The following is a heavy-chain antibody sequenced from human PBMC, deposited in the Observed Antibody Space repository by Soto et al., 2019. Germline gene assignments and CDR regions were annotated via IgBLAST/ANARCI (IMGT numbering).Heavy chain of an antibody. V-gene: IGHV4-31*03. D-gene: IGHD4-17*01. J-gene: IGHJ6*02. CDR1: DGSIRTGGYY. Sequence: PSETLSLTCTVSDGSIRTGGYYWSWIRHHPGKGLEWIGYIYYSGNTYYNPSLQSRVLISIDMSRNQFSLKLNSVTAADAAVYYCARGSTVTLYGLDVWGQGTTVTVSS. CDR3: ARGSTVTLYGLDV. CDR2: IYYSGNT.